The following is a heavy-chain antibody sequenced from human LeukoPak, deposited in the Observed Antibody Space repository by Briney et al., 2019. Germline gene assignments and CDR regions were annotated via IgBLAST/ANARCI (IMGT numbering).Heavy chain of an antibody. D-gene: IGHD1-7*01. V-gene: IGHV1-2*02. Sequence: ASVKVSCKASGYTFTGYYMHWVRQAPGQGLEWMGWINPNSGGTNYAQKFQGRVTMTRDTSISTAYMELSRLRSDDTAVYYCARDGGDRLELGQPWFDPWGQGTLVTVSS. CDR1: GYTFTGYY. J-gene: IGHJ5*02. CDR3: ARDGGDRLELGQPWFDP. CDR2: INPNSGGT.